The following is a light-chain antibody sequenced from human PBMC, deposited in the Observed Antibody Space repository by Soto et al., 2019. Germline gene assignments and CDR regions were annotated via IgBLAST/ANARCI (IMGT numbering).Light chain of an antibody. CDR1: QDISNY. J-gene: IGKJ1*01. V-gene: IGKV1-33*01. Sequence: DIPMTQSPSSLSASVVDRVTITCQASQDISNYLNWSQQTPGTAPQLLSYDVFNLETGVPTRVSGSGSETDFTLTISSLQREDFATYYCQKYTSAPQTFGQGTKVDIK. CDR2: DVF. CDR3: QKYTSAPQT.